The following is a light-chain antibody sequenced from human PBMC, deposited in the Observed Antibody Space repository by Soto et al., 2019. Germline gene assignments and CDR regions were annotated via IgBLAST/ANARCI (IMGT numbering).Light chain of an antibody. V-gene: IGLV1-40*01. CDR3: QSYDSSLSGSEV. J-gene: IGLJ2*01. CDR1: SANIVAGYD. CDR2: GNS. Sequence: QSVLTQPPSVSGAPGQRVTISCTLSSANIVAGYDVHWYQQLPGTAPRHLIYGNSNRPSGVPDRFSGYKSGTSASLAITGLQAEDEGDYYCQSYDSSLSGSEVFGGGTKVTVL.